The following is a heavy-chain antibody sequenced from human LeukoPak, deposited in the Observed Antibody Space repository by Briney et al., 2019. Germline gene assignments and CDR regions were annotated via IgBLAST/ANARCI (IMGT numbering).Heavy chain of an antibody. V-gene: IGHV5-51*01. Sequence: GESLQISCKGSGYSFTSYWIGWVRPLPGKGLEWMGIIYPGDSDTRYSPSFQGQVTISADKSISTAYLQWSSLKASDTAMYYCARYSTASFDYWGQGTLVTVSS. J-gene: IGHJ4*02. D-gene: IGHD4-17*01. CDR2: IYPGDSDT. CDR3: ARYSTASFDY. CDR1: GYSFTSYW.